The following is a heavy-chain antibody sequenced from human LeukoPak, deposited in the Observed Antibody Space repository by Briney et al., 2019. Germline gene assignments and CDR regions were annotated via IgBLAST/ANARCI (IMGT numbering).Heavy chain of an antibody. D-gene: IGHD3-22*01. V-gene: IGHV4-30-2*05. CDR3: ARDDYDSSAYSEAAWFDP. Sequence: LRLSCAASGFTFSSYAMSWVRQAPGKGLEWIGSIYYSGSASYNPSLKSRLAISVDTSRNQFSLKLSSVTAADTAVYYCARDDYDSSAYSEAAWFDPWGQGTLVSVSS. J-gene: IGHJ5*02. CDR1: GFTFSSYA. CDR2: IYYSGSA.